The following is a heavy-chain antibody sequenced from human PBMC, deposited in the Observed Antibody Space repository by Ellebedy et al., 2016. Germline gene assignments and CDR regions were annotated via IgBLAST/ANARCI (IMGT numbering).Heavy chain of an antibody. CDR1: GFTFYSYA. Sequence: GESLKISCAASGFTFYSYAMHWVRQAPGKGLEWVAVIWYDGSNKYYADSVKGQFTISRDNSKNTLYLQMNSLRAEDTAIYYCARGITGPEYFQHWGQGTLVTVSS. J-gene: IGHJ1*01. CDR2: IWYDGSNK. CDR3: ARGITGPEYFQH. D-gene: IGHD1-14*01. V-gene: IGHV3-33*01.